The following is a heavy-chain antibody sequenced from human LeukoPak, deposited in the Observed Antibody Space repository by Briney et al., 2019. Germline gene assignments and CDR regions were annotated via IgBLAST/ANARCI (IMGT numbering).Heavy chain of an antibody. Sequence: GGSLRLSCAASGFTYSSSAMSWVRQAPGKGLACVSNNSGSGGVTSYADSVKRRFTIPRDNSKNTLYLQMNSLRAEDMAVYYCARDSRGAFDYWGQGTLVTVSS. CDR1: GFTYSSSA. CDR2: NSGSGGVT. J-gene: IGHJ4*02. D-gene: IGHD3-10*01. CDR3: ARDSRGAFDY. V-gene: IGHV3-23*01.